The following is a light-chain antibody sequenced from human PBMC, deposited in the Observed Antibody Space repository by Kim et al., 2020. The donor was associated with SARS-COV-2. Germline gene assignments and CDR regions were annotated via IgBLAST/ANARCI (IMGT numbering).Light chain of an antibody. CDR3: QQYNSYS. CDR2: DAS. V-gene: IGKV1-5*01. J-gene: IGKJ2*01. CDR1: QSISSG. Sequence: TLSAAGGDRVTITCRASQSISSGLAWYQQKPGKAPKLLIYDASSWESGVPSRFSGSGSGTEFTLTISSLQPDDFATYYCQQYNSYSFGQGTKLEI.